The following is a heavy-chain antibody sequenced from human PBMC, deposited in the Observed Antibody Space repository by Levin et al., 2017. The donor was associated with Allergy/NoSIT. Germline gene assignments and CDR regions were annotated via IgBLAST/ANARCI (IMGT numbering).Heavy chain of an antibody. CDR2: IIPIFGTA. J-gene: IGHJ6*02. Sequence: KISCKASGGTFSSYAISWVRQAPGQGLEWMGGIIPIFGTANYAQKFQGRVTITADESTSTAYMELSSLRSEDTAVYYCARRTLGYCSSTSCWSGMDVWGQGTTVTVSS. V-gene: IGHV1-69*01. CDR1: GGTFSSYA. D-gene: IGHD2-2*01. CDR3: ARRTLGYCSSTSCWSGMDV.